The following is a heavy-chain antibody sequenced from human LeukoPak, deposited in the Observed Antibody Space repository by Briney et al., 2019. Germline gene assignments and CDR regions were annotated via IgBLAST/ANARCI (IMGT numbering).Heavy chain of an antibody. CDR1: GGSFSGYY. D-gene: IGHD5-18*01. CDR3: ASGGGYSYGYFDY. Sequence: PSETLSLTCAVYGGSFSGYYWSWIRQPPGKGLEWIGEINHSGSTYYNPSLKSRVTISVDTSKNQFSLKLSSVTAADTAVYYCASGGGYSYGYFDYWGQGTLVTVSS. J-gene: IGHJ4*02. CDR2: INHSGST. V-gene: IGHV4-34*01.